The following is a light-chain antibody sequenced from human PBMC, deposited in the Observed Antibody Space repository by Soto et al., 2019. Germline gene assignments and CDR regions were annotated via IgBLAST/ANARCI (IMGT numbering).Light chain of an antibody. J-gene: IGLJ2*01. V-gene: IGLV1-47*01. Sequence: QSVLTQPPSASGTPGQTVTISCSGRSSNIGSNYVYWYQQLPGTAPRLLMYRADQRPSGVPDRFSGSKSGTSASLAISGLRSEDEADYYCAAWDDTLSCLVFGGGTKLTVL. CDR1: SSNIGSNY. CDR3: AAWDDTLSCLV. CDR2: RAD.